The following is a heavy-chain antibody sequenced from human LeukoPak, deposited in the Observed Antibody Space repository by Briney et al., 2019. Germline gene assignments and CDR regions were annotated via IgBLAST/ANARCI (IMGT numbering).Heavy chain of an antibody. CDR2: ISSSGSTI. CDR1: GFTFSSYW. Sequence: GGSLRLSCAASGFTFSSYWMSWVRQAPGKGLEWVSYISSSGSTIYYADSVKGRFTISRDNAKNSLYLQMNSLRAEDTAVYYCAREGGNSGSYYRSNWFDPWGQGTLVTVSS. CDR3: AREGGNSGSYYRSNWFDP. J-gene: IGHJ5*02. D-gene: IGHD1-26*01. V-gene: IGHV3-48*04.